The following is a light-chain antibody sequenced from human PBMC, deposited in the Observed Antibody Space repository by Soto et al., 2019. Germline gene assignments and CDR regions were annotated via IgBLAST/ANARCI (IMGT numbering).Light chain of an antibody. CDR1: SSNIGSNS. V-gene: IGLV1-44*01. Sequence: QSVLTQPPSVSGTPAQRVTISCSGSSSNIGSNSVNWYHQLPGTAPRLLIYSNNQRPSGVPDRFSGSKSGTSASLAISGLQSEDEADYYCATWDDSLNAYVFGFGPKLTVL. CDR2: SNN. CDR3: ATWDDSLNAYV. J-gene: IGLJ1*01.